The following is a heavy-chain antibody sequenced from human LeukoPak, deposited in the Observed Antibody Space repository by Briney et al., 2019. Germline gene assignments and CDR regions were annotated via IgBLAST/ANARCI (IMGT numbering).Heavy chain of an antibody. V-gene: IGHV1-46*01. J-gene: IGHJ3*02. CDR2: INPSGGST. CDR1: GYTFTSYY. D-gene: IGHD4-17*01. CDR3: AGATVTPRRYAFDI. Sequence: ASVKVSCKASGYTFTSYYMHWVRQAPGQGLEWMGIINPSGGSTSYAQKFQGRVTMTRDMSTSTVYMELSSLRSEDTAVYYCAGATVTPRRYAFDIWGQGTMVTVPS.